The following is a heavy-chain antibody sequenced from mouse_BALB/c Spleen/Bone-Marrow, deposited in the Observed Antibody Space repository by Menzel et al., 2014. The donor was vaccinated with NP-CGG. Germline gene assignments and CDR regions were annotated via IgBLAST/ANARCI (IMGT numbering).Heavy chain of an antibody. V-gene: IGHV5-6-3*01. D-gene: IGHD2-4*01. CDR2: INSNGGST. CDR1: GFNFSSYG. CDR3: ARDMITTRGFAY. J-gene: IGHJ3*01. Sequence: EVKVEESGGGLVQPGGSLKLSCAASGFNFSSYGMSWVRQTPDKRLELVATINSNGGSTYYPDSVKGRFTISRDNAKNTLYLQMSSLKSEDTAMYYCARDMITTRGFAYWGQGTLVTVSA.